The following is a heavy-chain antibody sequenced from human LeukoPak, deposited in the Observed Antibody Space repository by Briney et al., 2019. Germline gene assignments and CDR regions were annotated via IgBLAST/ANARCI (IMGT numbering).Heavy chain of an antibody. J-gene: IGHJ6*04. CDR1: GFRFNTFW. CDR3: ARGGTLGIFGVVLRMDV. CDR2: IKQDGNEK. D-gene: IGHD3-3*01. V-gene: IGHV3-7*03. Sequence: GGSLRLSCAASGFRFNTFWMSWVRQAPGKGLEWVANIKQDGNEKYYADSVKGRFTISRDNAKNSLYLQMNSLRAEDTALYYCARGGTLGIFGVVLRMDVWGKGTTVTVSS.